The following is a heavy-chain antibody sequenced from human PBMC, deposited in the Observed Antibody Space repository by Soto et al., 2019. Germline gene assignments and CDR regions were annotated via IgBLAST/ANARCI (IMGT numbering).Heavy chain of an antibody. D-gene: IGHD2-15*01. CDR2: ISYDGSNN. CDR3: ANGYCSGGSCPLWFDP. CDR1: GFTFSSYG. J-gene: IGHJ5*02. Sequence: GGSLRLSCAASGFTFSSYGMHWVRQAPGKGLEWVAVISYDGSNNYYADSVKGRFTISRDNSKNTLYLQMNSLRAEDTAVYYCANGYCSGGSCPLWFDPWGQGTLVTVSS. V-gene: IGHV3-30*18.